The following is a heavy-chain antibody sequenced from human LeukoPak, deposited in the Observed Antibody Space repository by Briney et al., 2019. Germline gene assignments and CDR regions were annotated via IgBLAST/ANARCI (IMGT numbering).Heavy chain of an antibody. J-gene: IGHJ4*02. CDR1: GFTFSSYA. D-gene: IGHD5-18*01. CDR3: ARDSKRGYSYGYGVRFDY. V-gene: IGHV3-23*01. CDR2: ISGSGGST. Sequence: GGSLRLSCAASGFTFSSYAMSWVRQAPGKGLEWVSAISGSGGSTYYADSVKGRFTISRDNSKNTLYLQMNSLRAEDTAVYYCARDSKRGYSYGYGVRFDYWGQGTLVTVSS.